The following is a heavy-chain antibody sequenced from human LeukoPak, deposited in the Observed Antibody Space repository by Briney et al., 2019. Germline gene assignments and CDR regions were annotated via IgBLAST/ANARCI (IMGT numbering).Heavy chain of an antibody. CDR3: ARRIRPMVRGVIKYYYYYMDV. D-gene: IGHD3-10*01. V-gene: IGHV1-46*01. J-gene: IGHJ6*03. CDR1: GYTFSNYC. Sequence: GASVKVSCKASGYTFSNYCMHWVRQAPGQGLEWMGIFNPTYDIPIYAQTFEGRVTMTRDMSTSTVYMELSTLRSDDTAVYYCARRIRPMVRGVIKYYYYYMDVWGKGTTVTISS. CDR2: FNPTYDIP.